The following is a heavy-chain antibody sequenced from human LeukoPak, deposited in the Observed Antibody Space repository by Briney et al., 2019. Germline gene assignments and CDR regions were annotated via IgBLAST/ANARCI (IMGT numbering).Heavy chain of an antibody. CDR2: IYHSGDT. V-gene: IGHV4-31*03. J-gene: IGHJ4*02. Sequence: PSQTLSLTCTVSGDSISSGGYYWSWIRQHPGKCLEWNGYIYHSGDTYYSPSLKSRTTISVDTSKNHFSLKMTSVSAADTAVYYCARERVSYFDNWGQGTLVTVSS. CDR1: GDSISSGGYY. CDR3: ARERVSYFDN.